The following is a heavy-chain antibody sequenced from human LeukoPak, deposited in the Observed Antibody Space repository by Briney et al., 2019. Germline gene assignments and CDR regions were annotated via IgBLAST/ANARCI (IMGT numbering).Heavy chain of an antibody. CDR2: INPNSGGT. CDR3: ASWREYCSSTSCYNFDY. D-gene: IGHD2-2*02. J-gene: IGHJ4*02. V-gene: IGHV1-2*02. CDR1: GYTFTGYY. Sequence: GASVKVSCKASGYTFTGYYMHWVRQAPGQGLEWMGWINPNSGGTNYAQKFQGRVTMTRDTSISTAYMELSRLRSDDTAVYYCASWREYCSSTSCYNFDYWGQGTLVTVSS.